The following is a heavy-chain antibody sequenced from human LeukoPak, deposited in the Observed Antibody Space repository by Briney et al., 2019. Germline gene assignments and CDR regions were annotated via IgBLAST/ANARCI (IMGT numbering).Heavy chain of an antibody. CDR1: GGSISSSY. V-gene: IGHV4-4*07. CDR3: AGHPYSYGPHYYGMDV. D-gene: IGHD5-18*01. CDR2: IYASGSS. Sequence: PSETLSLTCNVSGGSISSSYWSWIRQPAGKGLEWIGRIYASGSSNYNPSLKSRVTISVDTSKNQFSLKLSSVTAADTAVYYCAGHPYSYGPHYYGMDVWGQGTTVTVSS. J-gene: IGHJ6*02.